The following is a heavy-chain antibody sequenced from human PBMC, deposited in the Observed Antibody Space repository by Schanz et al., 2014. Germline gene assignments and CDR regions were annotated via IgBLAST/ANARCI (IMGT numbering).Heavy chain of an antibody. CDR1: GFTFSNNW. V-gene: IGHV3-74*01. Sequence: VQLVESGGGVVQPGRSLRLSCAASGFTFSNNWMHWFRQGPGKGLSWVARIDGEGSDTRYADSVKGRFTISRDNAKNTLYLQMNSLRVEDTAVYYCARDPNSVNEIDYWGQGTLVSVSS. CDR2: IDGEGSDT. CDR3: ARDPNSVNEIDY. D-gene: IGHD5-12*01. J-gene: IGHJ4*02.